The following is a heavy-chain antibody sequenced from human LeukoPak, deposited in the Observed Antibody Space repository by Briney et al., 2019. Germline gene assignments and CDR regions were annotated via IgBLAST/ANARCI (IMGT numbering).Heavy chain of an antibody. CDR3: AKEGYYYDSSGFPYFDY. Sequence: PGRSLRLSCAASGFTFSSYGMHWVRQAPGKGLEWVAVISYDGSNKYYADSVKGRFTISRDNSKNTLYLQMNSLRAEDTAVYYCAKEGYYYDSSGFPYFDYWGQGTLATVSS. V-gene: IGHV3-30*18. D-gene: IGHD3-22*01. CDR1: GFTFSSYG. CDR2: ISYDGSNK. J-gene: IGHJ4*02.